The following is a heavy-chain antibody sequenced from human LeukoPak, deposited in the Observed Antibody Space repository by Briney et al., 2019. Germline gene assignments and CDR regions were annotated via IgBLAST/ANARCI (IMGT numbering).Heavy chain of an antibody. CDR2: IIPIFGTA. Sequence: SSVKVSCKASGGTFSSYAISWVRQAPGQGLEWMGRIIPIFGTANYAQKFQGRVTITTDESTSTAYMELSSLRSEDTAVYYCARDPIRIAAPDYWGQGTLVTVSS. D-gene: IGHD6-13*01. CDR1: GGTFSSYA. J-gene: IGHJ4*02. V-gene: IGHV1-69*05. CDR3: ARDPIRIAAPDY.